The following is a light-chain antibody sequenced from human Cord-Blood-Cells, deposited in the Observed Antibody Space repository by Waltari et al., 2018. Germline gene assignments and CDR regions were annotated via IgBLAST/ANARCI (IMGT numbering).Light chain of an antibody. CDR3: QQYDNLPLT. V-gene: IGKV1-33*01. CDR1: QDISNY. CDR2: DAS. J-gene: IGKJ4*01. Sequence: DIQMTQSPSSLSALVGDRVTITCQASQDISNYLNWYQQKQGKAPKFLIYDASNWETGVPSRFSGSGSGTDFTFTISSLQPDDIATYYCQQYDNLPLTFGGGTKVEIK.